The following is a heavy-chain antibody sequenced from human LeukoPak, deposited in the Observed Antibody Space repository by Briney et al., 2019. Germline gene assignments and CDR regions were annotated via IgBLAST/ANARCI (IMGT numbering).Heavy chain of an antibody. J-gene: IGHJ5*02. CDR2: IYYSGST. V-gene: IGHV4-39*01. D-gene: IGHD3-16*01. CDR3: ARHYGP. Sequence: PSETLPLTCTVSSGSISGSSYFWGWIRQPPGKGLEWIGSIYYSGSTYYNPSLKSRVTISVDTSKNQFSLKLSSVTAADTAVYYRARHYGPWGQGTLVTVSS. CDR1: SGSISGSSYF.